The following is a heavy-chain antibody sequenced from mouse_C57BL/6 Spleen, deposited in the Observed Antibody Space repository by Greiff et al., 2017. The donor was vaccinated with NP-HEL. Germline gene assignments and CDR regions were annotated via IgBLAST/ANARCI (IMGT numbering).Heavy chain of an antibody. Sequence: VKLQESGAELVRPGTSVKVSCKASGYAFTNYLIEWVKQRPGQGLEWIGVINPGSGGTNYNEKFKGKATLTADKSSSTAYMQLSSLTSEDSAVYFCAREAYYYGSSPYFDYWGQGTTLTVSS. CDR2: INPGSGGT. CDR1: GYAFTNYL. CDR3: AREAYYYGSSPYFDY. J-gene: IGHJ2*01. V-gene: IGHV1-54*01. D-gene: IGHD1-1*01.